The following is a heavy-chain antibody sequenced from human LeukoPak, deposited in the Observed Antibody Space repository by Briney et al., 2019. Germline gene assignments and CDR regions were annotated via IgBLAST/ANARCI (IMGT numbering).Heavy chain of an antibody. CDR2: IYYSGST. CDR1: GGSISSYY. Sequence: PSETLSLTCTVSGGSISSYYWSWIRQPPGKGLEWIGYIYYSGSTNYNPSLKSRVTISVDTSKNQFSLKLSSVTAADTAVYYCARHHSSSGYGYGLGAFDIWGQGTMVTVSS. CDR3: ARHHSSSGYGYGLGAFDI. J-gene: IGHJ3*02. V-gene: IGHV4-59*08. D-gene: IGHD5-18*01.